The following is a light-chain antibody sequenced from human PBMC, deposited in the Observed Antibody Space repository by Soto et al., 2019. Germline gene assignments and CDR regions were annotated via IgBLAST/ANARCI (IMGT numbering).Light chain of an antibody. CDR1: QGISTY. CDR2: DVS. CDR3: QQLNSYPRT. Sequence: DIQLTQSPSFLSASVGDRVTITCRASQGISTYLAWYQGKPGKAPKLLIYDVSTLQSGVPSRFSGRRSGTEFTLTISILQPEEFATYYCQQLNSYPRTFGGGTKVEIK. V-gene: IGKV1-9*01. J-gene: IGKJ4*01.